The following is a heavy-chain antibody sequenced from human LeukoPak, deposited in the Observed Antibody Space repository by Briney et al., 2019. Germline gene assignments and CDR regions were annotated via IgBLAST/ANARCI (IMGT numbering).Heavy chain of an antibody. CDR3: ARTPVLLWFGEFEDY. D-gene: IGHD3-10*01. Sequence: GGSLRLSCAASGLTFSSYSMNWVRQAPGKGLEWVSSIGSSSSYIYYADSVKGRFTISRDNAKNSLYLQMNSLRAEDTAVYYCARTPVLLWFGEFEDYWGQGTLVTVSS. CDR2: IGSSSSYI. V-gene: IGHV3-21*01. J-gene: IGHJ4*02. CDR1: GLTFSSYS.